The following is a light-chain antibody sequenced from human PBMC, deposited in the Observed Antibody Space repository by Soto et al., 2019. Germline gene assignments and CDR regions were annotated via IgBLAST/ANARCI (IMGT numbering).Light chain of an antibody. Sequence: ETVMTQSPATLSVSPGERATLSCMASQSVSTKLAWYQQKPGQAPRLLIYGASTRATGIPARFSGSGSGTEFTLTISSLQSEDFAVYYCQQYNDWPPLTFGGGTTVEI. V-gene: IGKV3-15*01. J-gene: IGKJ4*01. CDR3: QQYNDWPPLT. CDR2: GAS. CDR1: QSVSTK.